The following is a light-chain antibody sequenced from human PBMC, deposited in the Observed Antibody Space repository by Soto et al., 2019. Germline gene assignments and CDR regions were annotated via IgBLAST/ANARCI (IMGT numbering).Light chain of an antibody. CDR3: SSYTSSSTLYV. J-gene: IGLJ1*01. V-gene: IGLV2-14*01. CDR2: EVS. CDR1: SSDVGGYNY. Sequence: SAMPRPASVSVSPVQSITISGAATSSDVGGYNYVSWYQQHPGKAPKLMIYEVSNRPSGVSNRFSGSKSGNTASLTISGLHAEDEADYYCSSYTSSSTLYVFGTGTKVTVL.